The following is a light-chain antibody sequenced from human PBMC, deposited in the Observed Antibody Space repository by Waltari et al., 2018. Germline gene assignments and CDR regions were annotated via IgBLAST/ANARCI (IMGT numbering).Light chain of an antibody. Sequence: DIVMTQSPDSLAVSLGERATINCKSSQSVLYSSNNKNYLAWYQQKPGQPPKLLICWESTRESGVPDRFSGSGSGTDFTLTISSLQAEDVAVYYCQEYYGTPPDTFGQGTKLEIK. J-gene: IGKJ2*01. CDR3: QEYYGTPPDT. CDR2: WES. CDR1: QSVLYSSNNKNY. V-gene: IGKV4-1*01.